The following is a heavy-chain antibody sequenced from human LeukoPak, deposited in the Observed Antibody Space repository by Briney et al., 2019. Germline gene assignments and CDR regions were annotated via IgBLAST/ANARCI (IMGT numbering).Heavy chain of an antibody. V-gene: IGHV3-23*01. CDR2: ISGSGGST. CDR1: GFTFSSYA. CDR3: ASTRDGYKPYYYYMDV. Sequence: GESLRLSCAASGFTFSSYAMSWVRQAPGKGLEWVSAISGSGGSTYYADSVKGRFTISRDNSKNTLYLQMNSLRAEDTAVYYCASTRDGYKPYYYYMDVWGKGTTVTVSS. J-gene: IGHJ6*03. D-gene: IGHD5-24*01.